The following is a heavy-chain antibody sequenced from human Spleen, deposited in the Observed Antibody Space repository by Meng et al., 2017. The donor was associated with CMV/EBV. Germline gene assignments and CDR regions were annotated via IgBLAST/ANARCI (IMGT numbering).Heavy chain of an antibody. J-gene: IGHJ4*02. V-gene: IGHV1-2*02. CDR3: ARGGNLDY. Sequence: KGASKASGYTFTGYFIYWVRQGPGQGLEWMGWINTNSGDTNYAQKFQGRVTMTRDTSISTAFMELSRLRSDDTAMYYCARGGNLDYWGQGTLVTVSS. D-gene: IGHD4-23*01. CDR1: GYTFTGYF. CDR2: INTNSGDT.